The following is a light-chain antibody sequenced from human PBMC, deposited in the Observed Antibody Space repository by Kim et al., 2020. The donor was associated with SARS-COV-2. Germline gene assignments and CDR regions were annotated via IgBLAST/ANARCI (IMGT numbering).Light chain of an antibody. J-gene: IGKJ1*01. CDR2: GAS. CDR1: QSVSSSY. V-gene: IGKV3-20*01. CDR3: QHYGSSWT. Sequence: LSPGERATLSCRASQSVSSSYLAWYQQKPGQAPRLLIYGASSRATGIPDRCSGSGSGTDFTLTISRLEPEDFAVYYCQHYGSSWTFGQGTKVDIK.